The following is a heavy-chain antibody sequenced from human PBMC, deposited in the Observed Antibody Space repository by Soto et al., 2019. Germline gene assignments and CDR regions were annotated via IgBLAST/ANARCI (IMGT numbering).Heavy chain of an antibody. CDR3: VRDYSSFPDS. V-gene: IGHV1-18*04. CDR2: ITPFNGNT. J-gene: IGHJ4*02. D-gene: IGHD4-4*01. CDR1: GYNFISYG. Sequence: QIQLVQSGPESKKPGASVKVSCQTPGYNFISYGLSWVRQAPGQGLEWMGWITPFNGNTTYPQRFRGKITMTTDTATNTGYLEVRNLKSDDTAVYYCVRDYSSFPDSWGQGTLVTVSS.